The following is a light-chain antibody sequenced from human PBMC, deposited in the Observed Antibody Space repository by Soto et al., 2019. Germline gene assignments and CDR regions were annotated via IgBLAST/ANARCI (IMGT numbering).Light chain of an antibody. V-gene: IGKV1-5*01. J-gene: IGKJ1*01. Sequence: DTAMTQSPSSLSASVGDVVTITCWSSQTISTFLHWFQQKPGKAPNLLIYDASNLQSGVPSRFSGSGSGTEFTLTISSLQPDDFATYYCQHYNSYSEAFGQGTKVDIK. CDR1: QTISTF. CDR2: DAS. CDR3: QHYNSYSEA.